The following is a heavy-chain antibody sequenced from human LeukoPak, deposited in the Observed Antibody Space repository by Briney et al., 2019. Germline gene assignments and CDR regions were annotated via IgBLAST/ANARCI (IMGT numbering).Heavy chain of an antibody. V-gene: IGHV3-66*01. J-gene: IGHJ6*02. CDR2: IYSGGST. Sequence: GGSLRLSCAASGFTVSSNYISWVRQAPGKGLEWVSVIYSGGSTYYADSVKGRFTISRDNSKNTLYLQMNSLRAEDTAVYYCASSPVLRYFDWFRYYYGMDVWAKGPRSPSP. D-gene: IGHD3-9*01. CDR1: GFTVSSNY. CDR3: ASSPVLRYFDWFRYYYGMDV.